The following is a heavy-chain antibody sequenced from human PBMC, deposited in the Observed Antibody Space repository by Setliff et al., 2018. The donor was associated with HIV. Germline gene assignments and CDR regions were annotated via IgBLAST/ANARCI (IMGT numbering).Heavy chain of an antibody. J-gene: IGHJ5*02. CDR1: GFTFSSYT. V-gene: IGHV3-21*01. Sequence: GGSLRLSCAASGFTFSSYTMNWVRQAPGKGLEWVSSISSSSYYIYYADSVKGRFTISRDNAKNSLFLQMNSLRAEDTAAYYCASSGSGSYINWFGPWGQGTLVTVSS. CDR3: ASSGSGSYINWFGP. CDR2: ISSSSYYI. D-gene: IGHD3-10*01.